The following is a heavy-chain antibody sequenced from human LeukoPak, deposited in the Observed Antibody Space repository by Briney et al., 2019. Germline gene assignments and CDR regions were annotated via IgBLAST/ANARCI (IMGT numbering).Heavy chain of an antibody. V-gene: IGHV3-11*04. CDR3: ARVGQLNYYGSGSSNYYGMDV. CDR1: GFTFSDYY. J-gene: IGHJ6*02. D-gene: IGHD3-10*01. CDR2: ISSSGSTI. Sequence: PGGSLRLSCAASGFTFSDYYMSWIRQAPGKGLEWVSYISSSGSTIYYADSVKGRFTISRDNAKNSLYLQMNSLRAEDTAVYYCARVGQLNYYGSGSSNYYGMDVWGQGTTVTVSS.